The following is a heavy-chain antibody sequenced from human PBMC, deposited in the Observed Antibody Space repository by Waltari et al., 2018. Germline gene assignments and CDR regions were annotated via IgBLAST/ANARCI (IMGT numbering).Heavy chain of an antibody. CDR2: IQTSGST. CDR3: ARANYYGSGSIDY. V-gene: IGHV4-61*02. D-gene: IGHD3-10*01. CDR1: GGSISRGIYY. Sequence: QVQLQESGPGLVKPSQTLSLTCTVSGGSISRGIYYWSWIRQPAGKGLEWLGRIQTSGSTHYNPSLKSRVTISVDTSKNQFSLKLSSVTAADTAVYYCARANYYGSGSIDYWGQGTLVTVSS. J-gene: IGHJ4*02.